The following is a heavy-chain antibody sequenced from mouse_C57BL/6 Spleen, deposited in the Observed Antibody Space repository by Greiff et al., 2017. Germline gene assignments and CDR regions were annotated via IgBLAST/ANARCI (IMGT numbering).Heavy chain of an antibody. J-gene: IGHJ4*01. V-gene: IGHV1-80*01. Sequence: QVQLQQSGAELVKPGASVKISCKASGYEFSSYWLNWVQQRPGKGLEWIGQIYPGDGDTNYNGKFKGKATLAADKSSSTAYMQLSSLTSEDSAVYFCARALPLLAMDYWGQGTSVTVSS. CDR1: GYEFSSYW. CDR2: IYPGDGDT. CDR3: ARALPLLAMDY. D-gene: IGHD1-1*01.